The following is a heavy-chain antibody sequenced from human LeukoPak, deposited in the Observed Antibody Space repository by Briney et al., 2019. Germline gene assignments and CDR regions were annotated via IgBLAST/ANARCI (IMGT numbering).Heavy chain of an antibody. D-gene: IGHD3-3*01. CDR2: INPSGGST. Sequence: GASVTVSCKASGHTFTSYYMHWVRQAPGQGLEWMGIINPSGGSTSYAQKFQGRVTMTTDTSTSTAYMELRSLRSDDTAVYYCARVWVFFDFWSGYYNDYWGQGTLVTVSS. CDR3: ARVWVFFDFWSGYYNDY. CDR1: GHTFTSYY. V-gene: IGHV1-46*01. J-gene: IGHJ4*02.